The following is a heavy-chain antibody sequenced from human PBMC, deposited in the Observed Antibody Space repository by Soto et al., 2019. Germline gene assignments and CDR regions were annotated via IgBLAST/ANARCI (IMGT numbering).Heavy chain of an antibody. CDR1: GGSISSAAYY. CDR2: ISHSGST. J-gene: IGHJ4*02. CDR3: AREYTYGSNFFDC. Sequence: QVQLQESGPGLVKPSQPLSLSCTVSGGSISSAAYYWSWIRQHPGKGLEWIGYISHSGSTYYTPSLKSRVIISADTSKNQFSLNLTSVTPADTAVYYCAREYTYGSNFFDCWGQGALVTVSS. D-gene: IGHD5-18*01. V-gene: IGHV4-31*03.